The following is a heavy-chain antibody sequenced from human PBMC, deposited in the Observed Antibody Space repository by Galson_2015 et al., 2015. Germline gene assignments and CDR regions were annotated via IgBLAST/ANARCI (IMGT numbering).Heavy chain of an antibody. CDR3: AKDGNLYCSSTSCLNWFDS. V-gene: IGHV3-23*01. CDR2: ISVGGIRT. D-gene: IGHD2-2*01. CDR1: GFTFSSYA. Sequence: SLRLSCAASGFTFSSYAMSWVRQAPGKGLECVSSISVGGIRTYYTDSVKGRFTISRDNSKNTLYLQMNNLRAEDTALYYCAKDGNLYCSSTSCLNWFDSWGQGTLVTVSS. J-gene: IGHJ5*01.